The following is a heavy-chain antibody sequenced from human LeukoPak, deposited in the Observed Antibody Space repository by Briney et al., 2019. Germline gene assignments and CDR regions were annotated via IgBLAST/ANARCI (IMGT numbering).Heavy chain of an antibody. V-gene: IGHV4-34*01. CDR1: GGSFSGYY. D-gene: IGHD2-21*02. CDR2: INHSGST. Sequence: SETLSLTCAVYGGSFSGYYWSWIRQPPGKGLEWIGEINHSGSTNYNPSLKSRVTISVDTSKNQFSLKLSSVTAADTAVYYCARDCGGDCLRAFDIWGQGTMVTVSS. J-gene: IGHJ3*02. CDR3: ARDCGGDCLRAFDI.